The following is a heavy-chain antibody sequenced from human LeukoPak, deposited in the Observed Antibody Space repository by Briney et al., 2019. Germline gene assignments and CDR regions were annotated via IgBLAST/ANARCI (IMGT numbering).Heavy chain of an antibody. J-gene: IGHJ4*02. CDR2: ISSSSSYI. CDR1: GFTFSSYS. Sequence: GGSLSLSCAASGFTFSSYSMNWVRQAPGKGLEWVSSISSSSSYIYYADSVKGRFTISRDNAKNSLYLQMNSLRAEDTAVYYCARVGIIAAAGSNDYWGQGTLVTVSS. D-gene: IGHD6-13*01. V-gene: IGHV3-21*04. CDR3: ARVGIIAAAGSNDY.